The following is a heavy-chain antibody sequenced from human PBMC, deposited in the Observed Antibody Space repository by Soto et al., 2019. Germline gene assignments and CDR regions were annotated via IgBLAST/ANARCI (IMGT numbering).Heavy chain of an antibody. CDR1: GGSITNYY. CDR3: ARLKGIAARHFDY. CDR2: MYTKERT. D-gene: IGHD6-6*01. J-gene: IGHJ4*02. Sequence: SETLSLTCTVSGGSITNYYWSWIRQPAGKGLEWIGRMYTKERTNYNLSFKSRVTTSADKSISTAYLQWSSLKASDTAMYYCARLKGIAARHFDYWGQGTLVTVSS. V-gene: IGHV4-4*07.